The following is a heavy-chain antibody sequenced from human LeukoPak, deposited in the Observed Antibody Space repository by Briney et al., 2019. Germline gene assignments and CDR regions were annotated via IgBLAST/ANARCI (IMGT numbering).Heavy chain of an antibody. CDR2: ISGSGGST. CDR1: GFTFSTYG. J-gene: IGHJ4*02. CDR3: ALFGPRSRWYSHGAWY. V-gene: IGHV3-23*01. D-gene: IGHD5-18*01. Sequence: PGGSLRLSCAASGFTFSTYGMSWVRQAPGKGLEWVSAISGSGGSTYYADSVKGRFTISRDNSKNTLYLQMNSLRAEDTAVYYCALFGPRSRWYSHGAWYWGQGTLVTVSS.